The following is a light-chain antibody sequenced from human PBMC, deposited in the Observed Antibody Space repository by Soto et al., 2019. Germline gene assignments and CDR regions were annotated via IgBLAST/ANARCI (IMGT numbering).Light chain of an antibody. V-gene: IGKV1-5*01. Sequence: DIQMTQSPSTLSASVGDRVTITCRASQSISNWLAWYQQKPGKAPNLLIYDASSVESGVPSRFSGSGSGTEFTLTVSSLKPDDFATYYSQQYSKYTWTFGQGTKVEIK. CDR2: DAS. J-gene: IGKJ1*01. CDR3: QQYSKYTWT. CDR1: QSISNW.